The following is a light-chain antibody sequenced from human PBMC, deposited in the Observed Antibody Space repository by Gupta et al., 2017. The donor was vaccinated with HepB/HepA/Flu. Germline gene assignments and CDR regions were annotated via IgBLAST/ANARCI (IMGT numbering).Light chain of an antibody. Sequence: DIQMTQSPSSLSAPVGDRVTITCRASQSISSYLNWYQQKPGKAPKLLIYAASSLQSGVPSRFSGSGSGTDFTLTISSLQPEDFATYYCQQSYSTRLTFGPGTKVDIK. CDR2: AAS. CDR3: QQSYSTRLT. CDR1: QSISSY. V-gene: IGKV1-39*01. J-gene: IGKJ3*01.